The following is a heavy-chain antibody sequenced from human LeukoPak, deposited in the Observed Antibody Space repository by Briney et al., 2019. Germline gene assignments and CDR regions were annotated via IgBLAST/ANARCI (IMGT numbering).Heavy chain of an antibody. D-gene: IGHD6-13*01. CDR2: IYYSGST. CDR3: ARLPAEPYSSQPKVYDYYYYYYMDV. Sequence: PSETLSLTCTVSGGSISSSSYYWGWIRQPRGKGLEWIGSIYYSGSTYYNPSLKSRVTISVDTSKNQFSLKLSSVTAADTAVYYCARLPAEPYSSQPKVYDYYYYYYMDVWGKGTTVTVSS. CDR1: GGSISSSSYY. J-gene: IGHJ6*03. V-gene: IGHV4-39*01.